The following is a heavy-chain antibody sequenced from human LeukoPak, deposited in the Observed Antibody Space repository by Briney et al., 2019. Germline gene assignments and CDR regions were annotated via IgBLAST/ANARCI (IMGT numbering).Heavy chain of an antibody. D-gene: IGHD3-22*01. V-gene: IGHV3-66*02. J-gene: IGHJ3*02. CDR3: ARDRSLSGTRDAFDI. CDR1: GFTVSRNY. Sequence: GGSLRLSCAASGFTVSRNYMSWVRQVLGKGLEWVSVIYTGGSTYYADSVEGRFTISKDNSKNTVYLQINSLRTEDTAIYYCARDRSLSGTRDAFDIWGQGTMVTVSS. CDR2: IYTGGST.